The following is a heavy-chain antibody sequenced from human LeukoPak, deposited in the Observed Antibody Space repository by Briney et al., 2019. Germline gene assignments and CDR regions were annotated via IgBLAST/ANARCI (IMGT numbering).Heavy chain of an antibody. J-gene: IGHJ4*02. CDR3: WNTVVTTQFDY. D-gene: IGHD4-23*01. CDR2: IRSDGSDK. Sequence: PGGSLRLSCAASGFTFSSYWMHWVRQAPGKGLEWVAFIRSDGSDKYYADSVRGRFTISRDNSKNTLYLQMNSLRVEDTAVYYCWNTVVTTQFDYWGQGTLVTVSS. CDR1: GFTFSSYW. V-gene: IGHV3-30*02.